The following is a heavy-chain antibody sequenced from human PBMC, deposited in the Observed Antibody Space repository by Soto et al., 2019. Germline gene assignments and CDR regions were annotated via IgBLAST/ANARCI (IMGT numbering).Heavy chain of an antibody. V-gene: IGHV3-30-3*01. J-gene: IGHJ4*02. Sequence: QVQLVESGGGVVQPGRSLRLSCAASGFTFSSYAMHWVRQAPGKGLEWVAVISYDGSNADSVKGRFTISRDNSKNTLYLQMNGLRAEDTAVYYCASEYCSDGSCYSISLDYWGQGTLVTVSS. CDR1: GFTFSSYA. CDR2: ISYDGS. D-gene: IGHD2-15*01. CDR3: ASEYCSDGSCYSISLDY.